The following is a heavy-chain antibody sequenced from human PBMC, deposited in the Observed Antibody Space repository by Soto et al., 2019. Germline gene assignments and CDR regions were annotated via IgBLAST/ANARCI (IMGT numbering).Heavy chain of an antibody. D-gene: IGHD4-17*01. V-gene: IGHV3-11*06. CDR3: ATTTVTKYYYYGMDV. Sequence: GGSQRLSYAASGFTFSYYYMSWIRQAPGKGLEWVSYISSSSSYTNYADSVKGRFTISRDNAKNSLYLQMNSLRAEDTAVYYCATTTVTKYYYYGMDVWGQGTTVTVSS. CDR1: GFTFSYYY. J-gene: IGHJ6*02. CDR2: ISSSSSYT.